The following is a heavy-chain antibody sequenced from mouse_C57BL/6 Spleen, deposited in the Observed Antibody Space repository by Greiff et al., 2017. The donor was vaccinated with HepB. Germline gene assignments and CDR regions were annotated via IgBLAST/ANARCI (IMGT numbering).Heavy chain of an antibody. J-gene: IGHJ3*01. Sequence: VQLKESGPELVKPGASVKISCKASGYSFPGYYMNWVKQSPEKSLEWIGEINPSTGGTTYNQKFKAKATLTVDKSSSTAYMQLKSLTSEDSAVYYCASPWDGAYWGQGTLVTVSA. CDR3: ASPWDGAY. V-gene: IGHV1-42*01. CDR1: GYSFPGYY. CDR2: INPSTGGT. D-gene: IGHD4-1*01.